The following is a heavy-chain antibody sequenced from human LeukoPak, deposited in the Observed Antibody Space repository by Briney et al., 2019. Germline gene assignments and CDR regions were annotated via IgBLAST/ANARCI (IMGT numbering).Heavy chain of an antibody. CDR1: GYSISNGRY. Sequence: SETLSLTCGVSGYSISNGRYWAWIRQPPGKGLEWLGSVFHDGSTYYSSSLKGRVTISVDTSKNQFSLKLRSVTATDTAIYYCAGGLSVAGIDYWGQGTRVTVSS. V-gene: IGHV4-38-2*01. D-gene: IGHD2-21*01. CDR3: AGGLSVAGIDY. J-gene: IGHJ4*02. CDR2: VFHDGST.